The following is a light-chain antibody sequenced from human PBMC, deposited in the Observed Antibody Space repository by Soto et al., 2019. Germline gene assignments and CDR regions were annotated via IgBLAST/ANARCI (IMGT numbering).Light chain of an antibody. CDR3: ATWDDSLSAV. CDR1: RSNIGSNT. Sequence: QSVLTQPPSASGTPGQRVTISCSGSRSNIGSNTVNWYQQLPGTAPKLLIYSNDQRPSGVPDRFSGSKSGTSASLAISGLQSEDEADYYCATWDDSLSAVFGGGTKVTVL. CDR2: SND. J-gene: IGLJ3*02. V-gene: IGLV1-44*01.